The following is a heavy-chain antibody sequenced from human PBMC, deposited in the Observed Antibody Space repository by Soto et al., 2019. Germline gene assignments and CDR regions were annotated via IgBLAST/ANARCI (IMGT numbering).Heavy chain of an antibody. V-gene: IGHV4-38-2*02. CDR1: GYSISSGFY. D-gene: IGHD3-16*01. CDR3: ARDRPSGSYGF. J-gene: IGHJ4*02. Sequence: PSETLSLTCAVSGYSISSGFYWGWIRQPPGKGLEWIGNVHHTEKTDYTPSLKSRVTISLDTSTNHFSLKLTSVTAADTAVYYCARDRPSGSYGFWGQGTLVTVSS. CDR2: VHHTEKT.